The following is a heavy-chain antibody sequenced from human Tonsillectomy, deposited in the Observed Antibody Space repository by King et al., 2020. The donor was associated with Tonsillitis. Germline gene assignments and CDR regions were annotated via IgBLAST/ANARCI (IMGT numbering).Heavy chain of an antibody. D-gene: IGHD1-1*01. J-gene: IGHJ4*02. CDR1: GFSVSNSRMG. V-gene: IGHV2-26*01. CDR2: ILSNDKK. Sequence: TLKESAPVLVEPTETLTLTCSVSGFSVSNSRMGVTWIRQPPGKALEWLAHILSNDKKSYCTSLKSRLTISKDTSKSQVALTMTNMDPVDTATYYCARMRSVDKWNGLSAWLFLDYWGQGALVTVSS. CDR3: ARMRSVDKWNGLSAWLFLDY.